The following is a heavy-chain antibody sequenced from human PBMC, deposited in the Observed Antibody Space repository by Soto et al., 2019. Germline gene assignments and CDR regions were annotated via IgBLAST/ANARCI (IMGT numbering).Heavy chain of an antibody. CDR3: ARHDEGRYYDSSGYTNHDAFDI. V-gene: IGHV4-39*01. CDR1: GGSISSSSYY. J-gene: IGHJ3*02. CDR2: IYYSGST. Sequence: KQSQTLSLTCTVSGGSISSSSYYWGWIRQPPGKGLEWIGSIYYSGSTYYNPSLKSRVTISVDTPKNQFSLKLSSVTAADTAVYYCARHDEGRYYDSSGYTNHDAFDIWGQGTMVTVSS. D-gene: IGHD3-22*01.